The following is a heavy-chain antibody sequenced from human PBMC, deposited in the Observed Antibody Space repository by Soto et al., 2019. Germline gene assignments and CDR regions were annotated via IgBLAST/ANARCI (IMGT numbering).Heavy chain of an antibody. J-gene: IGHJ5*02. D-gene: IGHD6-6*01. V-gene: IGHV1-8*01. CDR2: MNPNSGNT. CDR3: ARGHISSTKNWLDP. Sequence: QVQLVQSGAEVKKPGASVKVSCKGSGYTFTSYHINWVRQATGQGLEWMGWMNPNSGNTGYAQTLQGRVTMTWDTSIGTDYMELSSLRFEDTAMYYCARGHISSTKNWLDPWGQGTLVTVSS. CDR1: GYTFTSYH.